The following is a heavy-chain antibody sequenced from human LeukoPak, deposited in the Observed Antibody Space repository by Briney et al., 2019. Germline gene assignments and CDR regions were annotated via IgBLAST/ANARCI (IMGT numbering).Heavy chain of an antibody. J-gene: IGHJ4*02. CDR1: GFTFRSYA. Sequence: GGSLRLSCAASGFTFRSYAVNWVRQAPGKGLEWVSVISGSGDTTFYAGSVQGRFTVSRDNSKNTVFLQMNSLRVDDSAVYYCAKGRTYGGNSPVDYWGQGTLLTVSS. CDR3: AKGRTYGGNSPVDY. CDR2: ISGSGDTT. D-gene: IGHD4-23*01. V-gene: IGHV3-23*01.